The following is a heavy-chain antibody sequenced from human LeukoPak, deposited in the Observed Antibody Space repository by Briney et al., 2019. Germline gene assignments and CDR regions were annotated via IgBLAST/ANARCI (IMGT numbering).Heavy chain of an antibody. CDR2: IYYSGTA. CDR1: GDSISSFSYY. D-gene: IGHD2-2*02. V-gene: IGHV4-39*01. Sequence: PSETLSLTCSVSGDSISSFSYYWTCIRQPPGKGLEYIGSIYYSGTAYYSPSLRSRVVISADTSKNLFSLRLSSLTAADTAVYCAYLGAYTRFDYWGHGIPVTVSS. CDR3: YLGAYTRFDY. J-gene: IGHJ4*01.